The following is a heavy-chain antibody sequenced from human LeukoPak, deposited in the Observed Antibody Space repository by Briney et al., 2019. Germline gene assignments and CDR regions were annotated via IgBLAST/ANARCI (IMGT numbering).Heavy chain of an antibody. J-gene: IGHJ4*02. CDR2: ISSDGNNK. Sequence: GALRLSCAASRFTFSNFAMHWVRQAPGKGLEWVAVISSDGNNKYYADSVEGRFTISRDNSKNTLYLQMNSLRAEDTAVFYCARDYYGSGSYYGYYFDYWGQGTLVTVSS. D-gene: IGHD3-10*01. CDR3: ARDYYGSGSYYGYYFDY. CDR1: RFTFSNFA. V-gene: IGHV3-30*04.